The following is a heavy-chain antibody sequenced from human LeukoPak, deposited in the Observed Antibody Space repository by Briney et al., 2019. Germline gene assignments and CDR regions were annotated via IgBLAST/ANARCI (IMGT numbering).Heavy chain of an antibody. J-gene: IGHJ3*02. CDR2: IYTSGST. V-gene: IGHV4-61*02. Sequence: SQTLSLTCTVSGGSISSGSYYWSWIRQPAGKGLEWIGRIYTSGSTNYNPSLKSRVTISVDTSKNQFSLKLSSVIAADTAVYYCARASEITAPNAFDIWGQGTMVTVSS. CDR3: ARASEITAPNAFDI. D-gene: IGHD3-16*01. CDR1: GGSISSGSYY.